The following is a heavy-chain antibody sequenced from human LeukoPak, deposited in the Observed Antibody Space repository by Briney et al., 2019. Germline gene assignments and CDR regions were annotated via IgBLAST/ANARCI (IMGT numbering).Heavy chain of an antibody. V-gene: IGHV4-39*02. CDR1: GGSISSSSYY. D-gene: IGHD6-6*01. Sequence: SETLSLTCTVSGGSISSSSYYWGWIRQPPGKGLEWIGSIYYSGRTYYNPSLKSRVTISVDTSKNQFSLKLSSVTAADTAVYYCARDRIAAPFDYWGQGTLVTVSS. CDR3: ARDRIAAPFDY. CDR2: IYYSGRT. J-gene: IGHJ4*02.